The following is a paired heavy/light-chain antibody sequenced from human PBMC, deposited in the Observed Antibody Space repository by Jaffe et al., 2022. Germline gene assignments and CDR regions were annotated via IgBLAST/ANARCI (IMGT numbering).Light chain of an antibody. V-gene: IGKV3-11*01. CDR1: QSVSSY. Sequence: EIVLTQSPATLSLSPGERATLSCRASQSVSSYLAWYQQKPGQAPRLLIYDASNRATGIPARFSGSGSGTDFTLTISSLEPEDFAVYYCQQRSNWPPGGELTFGGGTKVEIK. J-gene: IGKJ4*01. CDR2: DAS. CDR3: QQRSNWPPGGELT.
Heavy chain of an antibody. CDR2: ISSSSSTI. CDR3: ARDYPSEAAQQLRPRLYYFDY. J-gene: IGHJ4*02. V-gene: IGHV3-48*01. D-gene: IGHD1-1*01. CDR1: GFTFSSYS. Sequence: EVQLVESGGGLVQPGGSLRLSCAASGFTFSSYSMNWVRQAPGKGLEWVSYISSSSSTIYYADSVKGRFTISRDNAKNSLYLQMNSLRAEDTAVYYCARDYPSEAAQQLRPRLYYFDYWGQGTLVTVSS.